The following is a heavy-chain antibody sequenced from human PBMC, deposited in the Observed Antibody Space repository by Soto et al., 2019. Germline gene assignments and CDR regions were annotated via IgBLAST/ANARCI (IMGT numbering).Heavy chain of an antibody. D-gene: IGHD6-6*01. CDR1: GGSVSSGGNY. V-gene: IGHV4-39*01. Sequence: SETLSLTCAVSGGSVSSGGNYWGWIRQSPGKGLEWIGSVHDTGATHYNPSLTSRVTISVDTSKNQFSLNVNSVTAADTAVYYCARGLSSPSAAGVWGQGTLVTVSS. CDR2: VHDTGAT. J-gene: IGHJ4*02. CDR3: ARGLSSPSAAGV.